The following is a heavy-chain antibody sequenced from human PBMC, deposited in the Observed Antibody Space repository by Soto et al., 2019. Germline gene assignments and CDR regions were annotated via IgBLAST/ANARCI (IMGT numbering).Heavy chain of an antibody. CDR2: IYYSGTT. Sequence: SETLSLTCTVSGDSITSNSYFWAWIRQPPGKGLEWIGNIYYSGTTNYNPSLKSRVTISVDTSKNQFSLKLTSVTAADTAVYYCARDKITGLFDYWGQGTLVTVSS. J-gene: IGHJ4*02. V-gene: IGHV4-39*07. CDR3: ARDKITGLFDY. D-gene: IGHD2-8*02. CDR1: GDSITSNSYF.